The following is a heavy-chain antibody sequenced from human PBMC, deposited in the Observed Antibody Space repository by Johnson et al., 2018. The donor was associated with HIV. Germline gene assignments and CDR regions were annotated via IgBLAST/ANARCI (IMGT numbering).Heavy chain of an antibody. D-gene: IGHD6-6*01. CDR1: GFTVSSNY. V-gene: IGHV3-66*01. CDR2: IYSGGST. Sequence: VQLVESWGGLVQPGGSLRLSCAASGFTVSSNYMSWVRQAPGKGLEWVSVIYSGGSTYYADSVKGRFTISRDNSKNTLYLQMNSLRAEDTAVYYCARSSSSGAFDIWGQGTMVTVSP. J-gene: IGHJ3*02. CDR3: ARSSSSGAFDI.